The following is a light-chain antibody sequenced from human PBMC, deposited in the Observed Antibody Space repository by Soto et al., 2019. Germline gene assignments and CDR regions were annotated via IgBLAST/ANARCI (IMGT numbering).Light chain of an antibody. J-gene: IGKJ4*01. Sequence: DIQMTQSPSTLSASVGDRVTITCRASQSIRSWLAWYQQKPGKAPKLLIYRASSLQSGVPSRFSGSGSGTEFTLTISSLQPDDFGTYYCQQYNSYSLTFGGGTKVGIK. CDR3: QQYNSYSLT. CDR2: RAS. CDR1: QSIRSW. V-gene: IGKV1-5*03.